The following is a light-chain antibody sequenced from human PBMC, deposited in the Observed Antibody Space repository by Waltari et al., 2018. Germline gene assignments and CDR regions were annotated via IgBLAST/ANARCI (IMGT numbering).Light chain of an antibody. CDR3: QQYNSFST. J-gene: IGKJ1*01. V-gene: IGKV1-5*03. CDR2: KAS. CDR1: QSVLSW. Sequence: DIQMTQSPATVSASVGDSVTITCRASQSVLSWLAWYQQKPGKAPKLLLYKASSLESGVPSRFSGSGSGTEFTLTISSLQPDDSATYYCQQYNSFSTFGQGTKVEIK.